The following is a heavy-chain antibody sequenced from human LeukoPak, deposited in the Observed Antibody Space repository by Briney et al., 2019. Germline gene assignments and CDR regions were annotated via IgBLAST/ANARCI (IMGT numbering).Heavy chain of an antibody. Sequence: GGSLRLSCAASGFTFSSYAMHWVRQAPGKGLEWVSAISGSGGGTYYADSVKGRFTISRDNSKNTLYLQMNSLRAEDTAVYYCAKVGSSGSGWFYFDYWGQGTLVTVSS. CDR2: ISGSGGGT. J-gene: IGHJ4*02. CDR3: AKVGSSGSGWFYFDY. V-gene: IGHV3-23*01. D-gene: IGHD6-19*01. CDR1: GFTFSSYA.